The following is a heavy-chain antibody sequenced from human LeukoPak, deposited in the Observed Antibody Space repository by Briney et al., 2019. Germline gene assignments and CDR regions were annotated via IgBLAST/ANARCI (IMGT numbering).Heavy chain of an antibody. CDR2: IYHSGYT. CDR3: GRETQMYYCDSGGLGHLDF. Sequence: PSETLSLTCNVSGASISTGTSYWGWIRQPPGRGLEWIGSIYHSGYTYYNPSLKSRVTISVDTSKNQFSLMLSSVTAADTPVYSCGRETQMYYCDSGGLGHLDFWGRGTQVTVSS. J-gene: IGHJ2*01. D-gene: IGHD3-22*01. V-gene: IGHV4-39*02. CDR1: GASISTGTSY.